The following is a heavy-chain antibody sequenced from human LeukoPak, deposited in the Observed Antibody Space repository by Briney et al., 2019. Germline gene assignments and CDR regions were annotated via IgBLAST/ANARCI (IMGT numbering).Heavy chain of an antibody. CDR2: ITPSSSSI. V-gene: IGHV3-48*01. J-gene: IGHJ4*02. Sequence: GGSLRLSCAASGFTFSSYSMNWVRQAPGKGLEWISYITPSSSSIYYADSVRGRFTTSRDNAKNSLYLQMNSLRAEDTAVYYCARAHNWKYGSFDFWGQGTLVTVSS. CDR1: GFTFSSYS. CDR3: ARAHNWKYGSFDF. D-gene: IGHD1-7*01.